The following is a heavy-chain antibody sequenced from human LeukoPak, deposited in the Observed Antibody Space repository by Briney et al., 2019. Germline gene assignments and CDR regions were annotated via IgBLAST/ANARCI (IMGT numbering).Heavy chain of an antibody. CDR1: GFTFSSYG. CDR2: ISGSGGST. J-gene: IGHJ4*02. CDR3: AKSGSSSFRDYFDY. Sequence: PGGTLRLSCAASGFTFSSYGMSWVRQAPGKGLEWVSAISGSGGSTYYADSVKGRFTISRDNSKNTLYLQMNSLRAEDTAVYYCAKSGSSSFRDYFDYWGQGTLVTVSS. D-gene: IGHD6-6*01. V-gene: IGHV3-23*01.